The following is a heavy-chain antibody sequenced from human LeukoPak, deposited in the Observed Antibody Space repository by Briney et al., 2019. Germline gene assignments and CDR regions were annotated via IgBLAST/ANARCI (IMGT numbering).Heavy chain of an antibody. V-gene: IGHV4-34*01. CDR2: INHSGST. CDR3: ARGAPPQN. CDR1: GGSFSGYY. J-gene: IGHJ4*02. Sequence: SETLSLTCAVYGGSFSGYYWSWIRQPPGKGLEWIGEINHSGSTNYNPSLKSRVTISIDTSKKHFSLKLTSVTAADTAVYYCARGAPPQNWGQGTLVTVSS.